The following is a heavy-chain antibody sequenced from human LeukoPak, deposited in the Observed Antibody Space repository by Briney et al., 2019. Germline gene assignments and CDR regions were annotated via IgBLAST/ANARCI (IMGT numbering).Heavy chain of an antibody. CDR2: IYYSGST. V-gene: IGHV4-59*08. Sequence: SETLSLTCTVSGGSISSYYWSWIRQPPGKGLEWIGYIYYSGSTNYNPSLKSRVTISVDTSKNQFSLKLSSVTAADTAVYYCARLTGYYYGMDVWGQGTTVTVSS. D-gene: IGHD2-8*02. CDR1: GGSISSYY. CDR3: ARLTGYYYGMDV. J-gene: IGHJ6*02.